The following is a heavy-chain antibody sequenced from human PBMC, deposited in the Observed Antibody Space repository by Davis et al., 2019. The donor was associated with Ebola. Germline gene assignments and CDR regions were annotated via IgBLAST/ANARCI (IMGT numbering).Heavy chain of an antibody. CDR3: AKVGTAVVTLDY. D-gene: IGHD4-23*01. CDR1: GGSISSSNW. V-gene: IGHV4-4*02. CDR2: IFHSGNT. J-gene: IGHJ4*02. Sequence: PSETLSLTCAVSGGSISSSNWWSWVRQPPGKGLEWIGEIFHSGNTNYNPSLKSRVTISVDKSKNHFSLNLTSVTAADTALYFCAKVGTAVVTLDYWGQGTLVTVSS.